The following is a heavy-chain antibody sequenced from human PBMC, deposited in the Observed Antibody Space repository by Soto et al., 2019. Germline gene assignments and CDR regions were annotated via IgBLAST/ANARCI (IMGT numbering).Heavy chain of an antibody. CDR3: AKVLVGYCSGGSCYGYYYGMDV. CDR2: ISYDGSNK. V-gene: IGHV3-30*18. Sequence: QVLLQQWGAGLLKPSETLSLTCAVYGGSFSAYYWSWIRQPPGKGLEWVAVISYDGSNKYYADSVKGRFTICRDNSKNTLYLQMNSLRAEDTAVYYCAKVLVGYCSGGSCYGYYYGMDVWGQGTTVTVSS. D-gene: IGHD2-15*01. J-gene: IGHJ6*02. CDR1: GGSFSAYY.